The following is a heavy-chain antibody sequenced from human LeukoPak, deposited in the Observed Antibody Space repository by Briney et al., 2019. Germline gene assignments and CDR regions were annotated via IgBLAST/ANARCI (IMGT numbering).Heavy chain of an antibody. V-gene: IGHV3-48*03. J-gene: IGHJ4*02. Sequence: GGSLRLSCAGSGFTLSSYEMNWVRLAQGKGLEWISYISRTGNSIYYADSVKGRFTISRDSAKNSLYLQMNSLRAEDTAVYYCARGPYSSNWYVDYWGQGTLVTVAS. CDR3: ARGPYSSNWYVDY. CDR2: ISRTGNSI. D-gene: IGHD6-13*01. CDR1: GFTLSSYE.